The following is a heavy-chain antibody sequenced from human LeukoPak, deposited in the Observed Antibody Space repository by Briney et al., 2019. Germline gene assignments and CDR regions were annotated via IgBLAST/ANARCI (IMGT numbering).Heavy chain of an antibody. V-gene: IGHV1-69*01. CDR2: IIPIFGTA. CDR3: AVVSTVVSGFDY. J-gene: IGHJ4*02. CDR1: GGTFSSYA. D-gene: IGHD4-23*01. Sequence: SVKVSCKASGGTFSSYAISWVRQAPGQGLAWMGGIIPIFGTANYAQKFQGRVTITADDSTSTAYMELSSLRSEDTAVYYCAVVSTVVSGFDYWGQGTLVTVSS.